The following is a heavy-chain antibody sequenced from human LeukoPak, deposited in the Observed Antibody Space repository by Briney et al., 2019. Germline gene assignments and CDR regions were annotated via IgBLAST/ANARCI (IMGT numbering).Heavy chain of an antibody. CDR3: AKDPIAVAGNNYYGMDV. V-gene: IGHV3-30*18. CDR2: ISYDGSNK. D-gene: IGHD6-19*01. J-gene: IGHJ6*02. CDR1: GFTFSSYG. Sequence: PGGSLRLSCAASGFTFSSYGMHWVRQAPGKGLEWVAVISYDGSNKYYGDSVKGRLTISRDNSKNTVYLQMNSLRAEDTAVYYCAKDPIAVAGNNYYGMDVWGQGTTVTVSS.